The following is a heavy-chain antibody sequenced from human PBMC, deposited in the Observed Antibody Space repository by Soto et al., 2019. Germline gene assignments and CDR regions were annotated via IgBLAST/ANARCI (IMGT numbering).Heavy chain of an antibody. Sequence: QVQLVQSGAEVKKPGASVKVSCKASGNTFTRYYMHWVRQAPGQGLEWMGMISPGGDRSTYAQKFQGRVTMTRDTSTSTVYMELSSLKSEDTAVYYCARGAYCGGDCYDYWGQGTLVTASS. D-gene: IGHD2-21*01. CDR3: ARGAYCGGDCYDY. CDR2: ISPGGDRS. CDR1: GNTFTRYY. V-gene: IGHV1-46*03. J-gene: IGHJ4*02.